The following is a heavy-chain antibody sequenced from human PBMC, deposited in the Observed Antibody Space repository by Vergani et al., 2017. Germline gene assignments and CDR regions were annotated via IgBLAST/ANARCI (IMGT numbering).Heavy chain of an antibody. V-gene: IGHV4-31*03. D-gene: IGHD6-13*01. Sequence: QVQLQESGPGLVKPSQTLSLTCTVSGGSISSGGYYWSWIRQHQGKGLEWIGYIYYSGSTNYNPSLKSRVTISVDTSKNQFSLKLSSVTAAATAVYYCAREVIAAAAPHFDYWGQGTLVTVSS. CDR3: AREVIAAAAPHFDY. J-gene: IGHJ4*02. CDR1: GGSISSGGYY. CDR2: IYYSGST.